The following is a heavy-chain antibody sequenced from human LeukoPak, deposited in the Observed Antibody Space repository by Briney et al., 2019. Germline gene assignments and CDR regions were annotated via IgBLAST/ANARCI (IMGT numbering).Heavy chain of an antibody. CDR3: ARSFAGEAAPDAFDI. CDR2: IYPGDSDT. CDR1: GYSFTSYW. Sequence: GESLKISCKGSGYSFTSYWIGWVRQMPGKGLEWMGIIYPGDSDTRYSPSFQGQVTISADKSISTAYLQWSSLKASDTAMYYCARSFAGEAAPDAFDIWGQGTMVTVSS. J-gene: IGHJ3*02. D-gene: IGHD3-10*01. V-gene: IGHV5-51*01.